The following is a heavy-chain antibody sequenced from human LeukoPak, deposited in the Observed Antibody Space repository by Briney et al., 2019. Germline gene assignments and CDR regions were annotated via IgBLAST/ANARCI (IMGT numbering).Heavy chain of an antibody. Sequence: GGSLRLSCAASGFTFSSYSMNRVRQAPGKGLEWVSSISSSSSYIYYADSVKGRFTISRDNAKNSLYLQMNSLRAEDTAVYYCARELIGSGWYSGMDVWGQGTTVTVSS. CDR1: GFTFSSYS. CDR3: ARELIGSGWYSGMDV. D-gene: IGHD6-19*01. J-gene: IGHJ6*02. V-gene: IGHV3-21*01. CDR2: ISSSSSYI.